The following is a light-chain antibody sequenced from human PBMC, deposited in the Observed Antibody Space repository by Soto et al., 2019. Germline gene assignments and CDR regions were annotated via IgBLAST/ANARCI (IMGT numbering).Light chain of an antibody. CDR2: EVT. V-gene: IGLV2-14*01. Sequence: QSVLTQPASVSGSPGQSISISCTGSSSDVGRYNYVSWYQQHPGKAPKVMIYEVTNRPSGVSNRCSGSKSGNTASLTISGLQAEDEDDYYCSSYRSSGSPPVVFGGGTKLTVL. CDR1: SSDVGRYNY. CDR3: SSYRSSGSPPVV. J-gene: IGLJ2*01.